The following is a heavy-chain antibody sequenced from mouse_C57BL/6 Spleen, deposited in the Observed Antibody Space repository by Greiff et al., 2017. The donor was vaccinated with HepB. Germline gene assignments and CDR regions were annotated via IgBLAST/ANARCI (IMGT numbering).Heavy chain of an antibody. Sequence: QVQLQQPGAELVKPGASVKLSCKASGYTFTSYWMQWVKQRPGQGLEWIGEIDPSDSYTNYNQKFKGKATLTVDTSYSTAYMQLSSLTSEDSAVYYCARWRDYDGYFDYWGQGTTLTVSS. D-gene: IGHD2-4*01. J-gene: IGHJ2*01. CDR2: IDPSDSYT. CDR3: ARWRDYDGYFDY. V-gene: IGHV1-50*01. CDR1: GYTFTSYW.